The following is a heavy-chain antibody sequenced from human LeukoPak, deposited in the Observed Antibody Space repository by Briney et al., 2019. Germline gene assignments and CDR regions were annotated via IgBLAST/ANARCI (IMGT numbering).Heavy chain of an antibody. Sequence: GKSLRLSCAASGFDFGSYDMHWVRQAPGKGLEWVAIIWLDGSATYYGDSVKGRFTVSRDNSNNTLYLQMNSLRVEDTAVYYCARDLNREDFDYWGQGTLVAVSS. V-gene: IGHV3-33*01. CDR2: IWLDGSAT. D-gene: IGHD1-14*01. CDR1: GFDFGSYD. J-gene: IGHJ4*02. CDR3: ARDLNREDFDY.